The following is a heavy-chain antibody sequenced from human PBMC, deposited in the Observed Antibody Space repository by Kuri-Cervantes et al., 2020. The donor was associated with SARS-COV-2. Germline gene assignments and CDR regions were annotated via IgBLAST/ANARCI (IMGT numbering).Heavy chain of an antibody. CDR1: GGSISSSSYY. CDR3: AREGSIYSSSSWEGDYYYYMDV. J-gene: IGHJ6*03. D-gene: IGHD6-13*01. V-gene: IGHV4-39*07. CDR2: IYYSGST. Sequence: SETLSLTCTVSGGSISSSSYYWGWIRQPPGKGLEWIGSIYYSGSTYYNPSLKSRVTVSVDTSKNQFSLKLSSVTAADTAVYYCAREGSIYSSSSWEGDYYYYMDVWGKGTTVTVSS.